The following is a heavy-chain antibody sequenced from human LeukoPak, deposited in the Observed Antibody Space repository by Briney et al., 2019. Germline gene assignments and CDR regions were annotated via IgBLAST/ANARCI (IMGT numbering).Heavy chain of an antibody. Sequence: PGGSLRLSCTASGFTFGDYAMSWVRQAPGKGLEWVGFIRSKAYGGTTEYAASVKGRFTISRDDSKSIAYLQMNSLKTEDTAVYYCTRRDYYGSGSYFVWGQGTLVTVSS. V-gene: IGHV3-49*04. CDR1: GFTFGDYA. CDR3: TRRDYYGSGSYFV. D-gene: IGHD3-10*01. J-gene: IGHJ4*02. CDR2: IRSKAYGGTT.